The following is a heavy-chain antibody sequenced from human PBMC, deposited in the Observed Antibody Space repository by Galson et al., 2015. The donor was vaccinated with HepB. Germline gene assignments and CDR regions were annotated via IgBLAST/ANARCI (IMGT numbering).Heavy chain of an antibody. Sequence: SLRLSCAASGFTFSSYAMHWVRQAPGKGLEWVAVISYDGSNKYYADSVKGRFTISRDNSKNTLYLQMNSLRAEDTAVYYCARDRDMVRGVIGLAFDYWGQGTLVTVSS. CDR1: GFTFSSYA. J-gene: IGHJ4*02. V-gene: IGHV3-30*04. D-gene: IGHD3-10*01. CDR2: ISYDGSNK. CDR3: ARDRDMVRGVIGLAFDY.